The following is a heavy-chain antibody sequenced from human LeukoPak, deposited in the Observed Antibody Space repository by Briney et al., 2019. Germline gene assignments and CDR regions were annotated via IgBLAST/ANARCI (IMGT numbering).Heavy chain of an antibody. Sequence: SETLSLTCTVSGGSISSSSYYWGWIRQPPGKGLEWIGSIYYSGSTYYNPSLKSRVTISVDASKNQFSLKLSSVTAADTAVYYCARHVRYNYYGSGSYSPQAQNWFDPWGQGTLVTVSS. CDR1: GGSISSSSYY. V-gene: IGHV4-39*01. CDR3: ARHVRYNYYGSGSYSPQAQNWFDP. J-gene: IGHJ5*02. D-gene: IGHD3-10*01. CDR2: IYYSGST.